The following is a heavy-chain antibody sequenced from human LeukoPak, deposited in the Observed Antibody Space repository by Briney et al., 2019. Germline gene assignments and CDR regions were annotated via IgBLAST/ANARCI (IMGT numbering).Heavy chain of an antibody. J-gene: IGHJ4*02. CDR2: INSSGGST. Sequence: ASVKVSCKASGYTFTGYYMHWVRQAPGQGLEWMGIINSSGGSTTYAQKFQGRVTMTRDTSTSTVYMELSSLRSEDTAVYYCARDGWESSSWKANGDYFDCWGQGTLVTVSS. CDR3: ARDGWESSSWKANGDYFDC. D-gene: IGHD2-2*01. CDR1: GYTFTGYY. V-gene: IGHV1-46*01.